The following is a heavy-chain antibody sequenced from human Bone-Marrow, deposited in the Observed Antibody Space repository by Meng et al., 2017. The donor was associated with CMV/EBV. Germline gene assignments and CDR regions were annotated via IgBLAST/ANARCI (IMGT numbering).Heavy chain of an antibody. V-gene: IGHV3-30*04. CDR1: GFTFSSYA. D-gene: IGHD2-2*01. Sequence: GESLKISCAASGFTFSSYAMHWVRQAPGKGLEWVAVISYDGSNKYYADSVKGRFTISRDNARNSLYLQMNSLRVEDTALYYCVRDRDIVGAPAPYNWFDHWGQGTLVTVSS. J-gene: IGHJ5*02. CDR3: VRDRDIVGAPAPYNWFDH. CDR2: ISYDGSNK.